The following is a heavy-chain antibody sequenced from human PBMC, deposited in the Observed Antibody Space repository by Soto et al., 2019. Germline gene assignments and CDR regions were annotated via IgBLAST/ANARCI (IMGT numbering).Heavy chain of an antibody. CDR3: GRGLFERGAAAVDC. D-gene: IGHD6-13*01. J-gene: IGHJ4*02. CDR2: MNPNSGKT. V-gene: IGHV1-8*01. Sequence: ASVKVSCKASGYTFTSYHINWVRQATGQGLEWMGWMNPNSGKTGYAQKFQGRVTTTRNTSISTAYIELSSLRSEDTAVYYCGRGLFERGAAAVDCWGQGTLVTVSS. CDR1: GYTFTSYH.